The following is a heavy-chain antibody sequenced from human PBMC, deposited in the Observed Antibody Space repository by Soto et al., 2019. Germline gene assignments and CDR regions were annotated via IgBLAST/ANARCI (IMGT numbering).Heavy chain of an antibody. CDR2: ISYDGSNK. CDR3: ARQTSSWAYYFDY. Sequence: QVQLVESGGGVVQPGRSLRLSCAASGFTFSSYAMHWVRQAPGKGLEWVAVISYDGSNKYYADSVKGRFTISRDNSKNTLYLQMNSLRAEDMAVYYCARQTSSWAYYFDYWGQGTLVTVSS. CDR1: GFTFSSYA. J-gene: IGHJ4*02. V-gene: IGHV3-30-3*01. D-gene: IGHD6-13*01.